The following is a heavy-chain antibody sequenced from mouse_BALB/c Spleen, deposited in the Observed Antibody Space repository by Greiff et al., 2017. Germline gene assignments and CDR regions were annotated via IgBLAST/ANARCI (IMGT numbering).Heavy chain of an antibody. D-gene: IGHD2-1*01. Sequence: EVQGVESGGGLVKPGGSLKLSCAASGFTFSSYAMSWVRQTPEKRLEWVASISSGGSTYYPDSVKGRFTISRDNARNILYLQMSSLRSEDTAMYYCARGEGNYEGWYFDVWGAGTTVTVSS. CDR1: GFTFSSYA. CDR2: ISSGGST. J-gene: IGHJ1*01. V-gene: IGHV5-6-5*01. CDR3: ARGEGNYEGWYFDV.